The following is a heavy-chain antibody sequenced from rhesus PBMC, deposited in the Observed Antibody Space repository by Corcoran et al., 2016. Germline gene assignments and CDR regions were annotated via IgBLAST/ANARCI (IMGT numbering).Heavy chain of an antibody. D-gene: IGHD3-16*01. J-gene: IGHJ6*01. Sequence: QVQLQQWGEGLVKPSETLSLTCAVYGGSVSGYWWGWIRQPPGKGLAWMGRTRSGGHTNPTPPLKIRVTISIDTSKTQFSLKMSSVTAADTAVYYYARQGRYYSCSYYYVEYYGLDSWGQGVVVTVSS. CDR2: TRSGGHT. CDR3: ARQGRYYSCSYYYVEYYGLDS. CDR1: GGSVSGYW. V-gene: IGHV4-160*01.